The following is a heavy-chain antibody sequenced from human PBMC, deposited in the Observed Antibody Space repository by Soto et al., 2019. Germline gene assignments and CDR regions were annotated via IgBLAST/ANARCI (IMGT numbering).Heavy chain of an antibody. Sequence: ASVKVSCKASGGTFSSYAISWVRQAPGKGLEWMGGFDPEDGETIYAQKFQGRVTMTEDTSTDTAYMELSSLRSEDTAVYYCATGSPSSSWYSGWFDPWGQGTLVTVSS. J-gene: IGHJ5*02. CDR3: ATGSPSSSWYSGWFDP. D-gene: IGHD6-13*01. CDR2: FDPEDGET. V-gene: IGHV1-24*01. CDR1: GGTFSSYA.